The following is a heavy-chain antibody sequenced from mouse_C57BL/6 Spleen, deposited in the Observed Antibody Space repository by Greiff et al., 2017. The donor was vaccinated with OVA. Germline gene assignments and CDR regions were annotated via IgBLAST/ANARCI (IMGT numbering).Heavy chain of an antibody. CDR3: ARGGDGMDY. J-gene: IGHJ4*01. Sequence: QVQLQESGAELVRPGSSVKLSCKASGYTFTSYWMDWVQQRPGQGLEWIGNICPSDSETHYNQKFKDKATLTVDKSSSTAYMQLSSLTSEDSAVYYCARGGDGMDYWGQGTSVTVSS. V-gene: IGHV1-61*01. CDR2: ICPSDSET. CDR1: GYTFTSYW.